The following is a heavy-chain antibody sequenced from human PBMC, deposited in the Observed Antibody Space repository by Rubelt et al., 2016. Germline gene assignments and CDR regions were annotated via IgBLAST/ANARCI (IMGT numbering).Heavy chain of an antibody. V-gene: IGHV3-21*04. Sequence: EVQLVESGGGLVKPGGSLRLSCAASGFTFSSYSMNWVRQAPGKGLEWVSSISSSSSYIYYADSVKGRFTISRDNSKNTLYLQMNSLRAEDTAVYYCARGRTWPSELGDWGQGTLVTVSS. J-gene: IGHJ4*02. CDR1: GFTFSSYS. CDR2: ISSSSSYI. CDR3: ARGRTWPSELGD. D-gene: IGHD1-7*01.